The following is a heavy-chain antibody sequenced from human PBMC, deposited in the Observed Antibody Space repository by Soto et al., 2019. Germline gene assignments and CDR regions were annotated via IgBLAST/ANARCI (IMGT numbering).Heavy chain of an antibody. CDR1: GGTFSSYA. J-gene: IGHJ6*02. V-gene: IGHV1-69*13. Sequence: GASVTVSCKASGGTFSSYASSWVRQAPGQGLEWMGGIIPIFGTANYAQKFQGRVTISADESTSTDYMELSSLRSEDTAVYYCAGGDGYNRYYYYYGMDVWGQGTTVTVSS. CDR3: AGGDGYNRYYYYYGMDV. D-gene: IGHD2-21*01. CDR2: IIPIFGTA.